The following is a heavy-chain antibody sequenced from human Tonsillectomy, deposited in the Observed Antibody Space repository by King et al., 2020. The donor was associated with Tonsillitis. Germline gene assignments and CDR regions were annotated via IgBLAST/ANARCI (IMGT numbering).Heavy chain of an antibody. CDR2: IIPIFGTA. CDR1: GGTFSSYA. V-gene: IGHV1-69*01. J-gene: IGHJ5*02. Sequence: QLVQSGAEVKKPGSSVKVSCKASGGTFSSYAISWVRQAPGQGLEWMGGIIPIFGTANYAQKFQGRVTITADESTSTAYMELSSLRSEDTAMYYCARVRGYYYDSSGYSEFDPWGQGTLVTVSS. D-gene: IGHD3-22*01. CDR3: ARVRGYYYDSSGYSEFDP.